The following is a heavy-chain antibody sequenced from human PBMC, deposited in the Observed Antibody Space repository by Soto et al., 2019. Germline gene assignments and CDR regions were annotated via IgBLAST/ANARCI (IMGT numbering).Heavy chain of an antibody. Sequence: QLQLQESGPGLLKPSETLSLTCTVSGASISTSNYYWSWIRQSPGKGLEWIGSVFYSGSSYYNPSLKSRGTISVDASRNQFSLTVNFVTAADTAVYYCASRKREEICSAGNCYFTYWGQGTLVTVSS. CDR2: VFYSGSS. CDR3: ASRKREEICSAGNCYFTY. CDR1: GASISTSNYY. V-gene: IGHV4-39*01. D-gene: IGHD2-15*01. J-gene: IGHJ4*02.